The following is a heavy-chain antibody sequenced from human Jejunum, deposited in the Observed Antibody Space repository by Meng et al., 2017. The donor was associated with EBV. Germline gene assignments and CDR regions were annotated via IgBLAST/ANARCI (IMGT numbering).Heavy chain of an antibody. Sequence: GRGLVVTTEARPLTCAVAGECIHISSGWRCVRQPPRNGLEWMGEIWHIGSTNYTPSLMSRVTISVDKSENQLSLKLSYVTAADTAVYYCARYESGYCPALWYWGQGTLVTVSS. J-gene: IGHJ4*02. CDR2: IWHIGST. D-gene: IGHD3-3*01. V-gene: IGHV4-4*02. CDR1: GECIHISSG. CDR3: ARYESGYCPALWY.